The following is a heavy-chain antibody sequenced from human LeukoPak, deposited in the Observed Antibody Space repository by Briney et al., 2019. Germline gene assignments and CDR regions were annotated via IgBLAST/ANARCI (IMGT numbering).Heavy chain of an antibody. CDR2: IYYSGTT. CDR3: ARGANWGSPDY. D-gene: IGHD7-27*01. V-gene: IGHV4-59*01. Sequence: SETLSLTCTVSGGFISSDYWSCIRQSPGKGLEWIGYIYYSGTTSYNPSLKSRVTISLDTSKNQFSLKLSSVTAADTAVYYCARGANWGSPDYWGQGTLVTVSS. CDR1: GGFISSDY. J-gene: IGHJ4*02.